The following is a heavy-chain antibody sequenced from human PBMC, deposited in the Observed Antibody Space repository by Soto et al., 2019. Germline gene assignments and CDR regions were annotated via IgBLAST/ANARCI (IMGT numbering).Heavy chain of an antibody. J-gene: IGHJ4*02. CDR3: ASRSYYYDSSAPDH. CDR2: IDPSDSYT. Sequence: GESLKISCKGSVYSFTSYWISWVRQMPGKGLEWMGRIDPSDSYTNYSPSFQGHVTISADKSISTAYLQWSSLKASDTAMYYCASRSYYYDSSAPDHWGQGTLVTVSS. D-gene: IGHD3-22*01. V-gene: IGHV5-10-1*01. CDR1: VYSFTSYW.